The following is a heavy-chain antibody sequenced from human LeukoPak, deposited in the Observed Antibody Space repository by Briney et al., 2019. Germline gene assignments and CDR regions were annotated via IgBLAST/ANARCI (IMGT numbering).Heavy chain of an antibody. V-gene: IGHV7-4-1*02. Sequence: RASVKVSCKASGYTFTSYAMNWVRQAPGQGLEWMGWINTNTGNPTYAQGFTGRFVFSLDTSVSTAYLQISSLKAEDTAVYYCARAGSPYFDWLLYIYYYYYMDVWGKGTTVTVSS. CDR1: GYTFTSYA. J-gene: IGHJ6*03. CDR3: ARAGSPYFDWLLYIYYYYYMDV. CDR2: INTNTGNP. D-gene: IGHD3-9*01.